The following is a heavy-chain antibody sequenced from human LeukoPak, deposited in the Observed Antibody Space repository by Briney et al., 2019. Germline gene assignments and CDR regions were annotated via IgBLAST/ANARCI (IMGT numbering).Heavy chain of an antibody. CDR2: ISSSSSSI. CDR3: ARGRGGYYYDY. D-gene: IGHD3-22*01. CDR1: GFTFSGYS. Sequence: GGSLRLSCVASGFTFSGYSMDWVRQAPGKGLGWVSYISSSSSSIYYADSVKGRFTISRDNAKNSLYLQMNSLRAEDTAVYYCARGRGGYYYDYWGQGTLVTVSS. J-gene: IGHJ4*02. V-gene: IGHV3-48*01.